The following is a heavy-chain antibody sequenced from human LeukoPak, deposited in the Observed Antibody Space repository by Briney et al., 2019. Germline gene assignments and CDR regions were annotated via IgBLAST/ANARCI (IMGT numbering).Heavy chain of an antibody. J-gene: IGHJ6*02. CDR2: IKHDESEK. Sequence: PGGSLRLSCAASGFSFNSDWMDWVRQAPGKGLEWVANIKHDESEKNYLDSVKGRFTISRDNAKNSLYLQMSNLRAEDTAVYFCARGGGLDVWGQGATVTVSS. CDR1: GFSFNSDW. CDR3: ARGGGLDV. V-gene: IGHV3-7*03. D-gene: IGHD3-16*01.